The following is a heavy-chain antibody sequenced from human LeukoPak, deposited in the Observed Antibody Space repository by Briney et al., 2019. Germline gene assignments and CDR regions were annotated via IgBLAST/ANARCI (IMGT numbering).Heavy chain of an antibody. V-gene: IGHV1-46*01. CDR3: ATARFLEWLHFDY. J-gene: IGHJ4*02. Sequence: ASVKVSCKASGYTFTSYYMHWVRQAPGQGLEWMGIINPSGGSTSYAQKFQGRVTMTEDTSTDTAYMELSSLRSEDTAVYYCATARFLEWLHFDYWGQGTLVTVSS. CDR2: INPSGGST. CDR1: GYTFTSYY. D-gene: IGHD3-3*01.